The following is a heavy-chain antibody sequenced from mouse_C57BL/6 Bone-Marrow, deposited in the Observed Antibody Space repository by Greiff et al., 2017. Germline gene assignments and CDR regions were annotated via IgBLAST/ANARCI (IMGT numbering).Heavy chain of an antibody. J-gene: IGHJ3*01. D-gene: IGHD2-4*01. CDR3: ARESPIYYDYDVWFAY. CDR1: GFTFSSYA. V-gene: IGHV5-4*01. Sequence: DVKLVESGGGLVKPGGSLKLSCAASGFTFSSYAMSWVRQTPEKRLAWVATISDGGSYTYYPANVNGRFTSSRDNAKNNRYLQNCHLKSEDTAMYYCARESPIYYDYDVWFAYWGQGTLVTVSA. CDR2: ISDGGSYT.